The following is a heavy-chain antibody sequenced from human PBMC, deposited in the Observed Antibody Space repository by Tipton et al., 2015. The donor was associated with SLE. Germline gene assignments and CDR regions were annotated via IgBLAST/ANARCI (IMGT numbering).Heavy chain of an antibody. CDR2: IYYSGGA. CDR3: AQRSRFLTGHYTD. D-gene: IGHD3/OR15-3a*01. Sequence: TLSLTCTVSGGPIVGVYLSWIRQPPGKGREWVGYIYYSGGANYNPSLNSRVSISVDTSQNQFALTLTSVTAADTAMYYSAQRSRFLTGHYTDWGQGTLVTVSS. CDR1: GGPIVGVY. V-gene: IGHV4-59*03. J-gene: IGHJ1*01.